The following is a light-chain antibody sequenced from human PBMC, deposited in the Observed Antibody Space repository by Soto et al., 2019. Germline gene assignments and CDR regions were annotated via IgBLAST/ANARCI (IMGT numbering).Light chain of an antibody. CDR1: QGISSY. Sequence: AIRMTQSPSSFSASTGDRVTITCRASQGISSYLAWYQQKPGKAPKLLIYAASTLQSGVPSRFSGSGSGTDSTLTISCLQSEDFATYYCQQYDSYLLTFGQGTKVEIK. J-gene: IGKJ1*01. V-gene: IGKV1-8*01. CDR2: AAS. CDR3: QQYDSYLLT.